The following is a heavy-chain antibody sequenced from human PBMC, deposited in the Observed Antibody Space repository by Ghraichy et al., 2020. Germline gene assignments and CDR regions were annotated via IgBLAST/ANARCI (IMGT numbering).Heavy chain of an antibody. CDR1: GFTFSSYA. CDR3: ARGARYSYGSGDAFDI. V-gene: IGHV3-30*04. Sequence: GGSLRLSCAASGFTFSSYAMHWVRQAPGKGLEWVAVIAYDGSNKYYADSVKGRFTISRDNSKNTLYLQMNSLRAEDTAVYYCARGARYSYGSGDAFDIWGQGTMVTVSS. D-gene: IGHD5-18*01. CDR2: IAYDGSNK. J-gene: IGHJ3*02.